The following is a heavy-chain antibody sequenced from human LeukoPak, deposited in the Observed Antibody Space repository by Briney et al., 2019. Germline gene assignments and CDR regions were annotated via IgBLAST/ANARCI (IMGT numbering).Heavy chain of an antibody. J-gene: IGHJ4*02. D-gene: IGHD6-19*01. CDR3: TRVVSVASYYFDY. V-gene: IGHV3-11*06. CDR2: ISSSSSYT. Sequence: GGSLRLSCAASGFTFSDYYMSWIRQAPGKGLEWISYISSSSSYTLFADSVKGRFTISRDNAKNSLYLRMNSLRAEDTAVYYCTRVVSVASYYFDYWGQGTLVTVSS. CDR1: GFTFSDYY.